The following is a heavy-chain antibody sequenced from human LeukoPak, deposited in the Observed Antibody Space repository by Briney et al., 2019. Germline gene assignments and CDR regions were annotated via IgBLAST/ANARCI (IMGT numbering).Heavy chain of an antibody. D-gene: IGHD3-10*01. J-gene: IGHJ4*02. CDR3: ARSYGSGSYFDS. CDR2: ISYSGNT. Sequence: PSETLSLTCTVSGGSISSHYWSWIRQPPGKGLEWIGYISYSGNTKYNPSLKSRVTMSIDTSKNQFSLRLSSVTAADTAVYYCARSYGSGSYFDSGGQGTLVTVSS. V-gene: IGHV4-59*11. CDR1: GGSISSHY.